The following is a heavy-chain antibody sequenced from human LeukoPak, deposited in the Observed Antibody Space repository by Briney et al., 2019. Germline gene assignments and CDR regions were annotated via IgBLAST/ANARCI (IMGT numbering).Heavy chain of an antibody. V-gene: IGHV4-39*07. CDR3: ARADYYYYGMDV. CDR1: GGSISSSSYY. Sequence: PSETLSLTCTVSGGSISSSSYYWGWIRQPPGKGLEWIGEINHSGSTNYNPSLKSRVTISVDTSKNQFSLKLSSVTAADTAVYYCARADYYYYGMDVWGQGTTVAVSS. J-gene: IGHJ6*02. CDR2: INHSGST.